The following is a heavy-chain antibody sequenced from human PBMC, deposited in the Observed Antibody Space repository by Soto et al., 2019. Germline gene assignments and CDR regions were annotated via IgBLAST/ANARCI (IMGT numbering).Heavy chain of an antibody. D-gene: IGHD3-16*02. CDR2: INHSGST. Sequence: SETLSLTCAVYGGSFSGYYWSWIRQPPGKGLEWIGEINHSGSTNYNPSLKSRVTISVDTSKNQFSLKLSSVTAADTAVYYCARGRRTFGGVIGYYYYYMDVWGKGTTVTVSS. V-gene: IGHV4-34*01. CDR3: ARGRRTFGGVIGYYYYYMDV. J-gene: IGHJ6*03. CDR1: GGSFSGYY.